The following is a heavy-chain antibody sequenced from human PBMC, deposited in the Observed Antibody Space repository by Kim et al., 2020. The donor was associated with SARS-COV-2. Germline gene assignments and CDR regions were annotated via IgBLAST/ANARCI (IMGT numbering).Heavy chain of an antibody. V-gene: IGHV3-53*01. J-gene: IGHJ6*02. Sequence: HADHVKGRVTISRDNSKNTLYLQMNSLRAEDTAIYYCARGPGYFYYALDVWGQGTTVTVSS. CDR3: ARGPGYFYYALDV.